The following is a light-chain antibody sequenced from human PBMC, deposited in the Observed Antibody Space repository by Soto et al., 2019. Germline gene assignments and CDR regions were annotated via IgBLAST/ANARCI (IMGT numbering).Light chain of an antibody. J-gene: IGLJ2*01. CDR1: SSDVGGYNY. CDR3: SSYAGSNNLGVV. CDR2: EVS. V-gene: IGLV2-8*01. Sequence: QSALTQPPSASGSPGQSVTISCTGTSSDVGGYNYVSWYQQHPGKAPKLMIYEVSKRPSGFPDRFSGSKSGNTASLTVSGLQAEDEDDYYCSSYAGSNNLGVVFGGGTKLTVL.